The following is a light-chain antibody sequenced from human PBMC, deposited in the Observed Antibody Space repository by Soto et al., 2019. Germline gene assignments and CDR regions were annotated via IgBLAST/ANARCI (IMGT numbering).Light chain of an antibody. Sequence: EIVMRQSQPTLSLSPGETVPFSCRAIQSVSTKSAWYQQRPGQAPRPLIYGPSTRATGIPARFSGSGSGTEFTLTISSLQSEDFAVYFCQQYKDWFSITFGQGTRLEIK. V-gene: IGKV3-15*01. CDR3: QQYKDWFSIT. CDR1: QSVSTK. J-gene: IGKJ5*01. CDR2: GPS.